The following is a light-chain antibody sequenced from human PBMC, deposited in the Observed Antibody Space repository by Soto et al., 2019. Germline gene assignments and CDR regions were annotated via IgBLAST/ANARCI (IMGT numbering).Light chain of an antibody. Sequence: DIQMTQSPSSLSASVGDRVTITCRASQGISNYLAWYQQKPGKVPKLLIYAASTLQSGVPSRFSGSGSGTAFTLTISSLQPEDGATYYCQKYNSAPRTCGQGTKVEIK. CDR3: QKYNSAPRT. CDR2: AAS. CDR1: QGISNY. V-gene: IGKV1-27*01. J-gene: IGKJ1*01.